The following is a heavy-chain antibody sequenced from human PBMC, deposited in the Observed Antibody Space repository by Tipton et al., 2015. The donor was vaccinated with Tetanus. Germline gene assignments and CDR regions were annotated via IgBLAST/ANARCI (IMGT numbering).Heavy chain of an antibody. V-gene: IGHV3-30-3*02. CDR1: GFTFSSFA. Sequence: SLRLSCAASGFTFSSFAMQWVRQAPGKGLEWVAVISYDGSNKYYGDSVKGRFTISRDNSNKTLNLQMNSLRAEDRAVYYCAKSRASSHYRGAFEIWGQGTMVTVSS. CDR3: AKSRASSHYRGAFEI. J-gene: IGHJ3*02. CDR2: ISYDGSNK. D-gene: IGHD3-10*01.